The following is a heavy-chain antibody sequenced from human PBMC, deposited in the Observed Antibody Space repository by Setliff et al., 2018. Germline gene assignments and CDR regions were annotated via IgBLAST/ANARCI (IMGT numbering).Heavy chain of an antibody. Sequence: PSETLSLTCTVSGGSISTYYWSWIRRPAGKGLEWIGRVFVSGGTNYNPSLKSRVTMSVDTSKNQFSLKLTSVTAADTAMYYCARDTSSDWAAWFDPWSQGTLVTVSS. CDR3: ARDTSSDWAAWFDP. V-gene: IGHV4-4*07. J-gene: IGHJ5*02. D-gene: IGHD6-19*01. CDR2: VFVSGGT. CDR1: GGSISTYY.